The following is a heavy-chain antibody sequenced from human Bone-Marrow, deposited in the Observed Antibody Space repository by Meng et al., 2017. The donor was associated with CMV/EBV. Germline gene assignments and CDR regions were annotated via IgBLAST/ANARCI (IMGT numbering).Heavy chain of an antibody. CDR2: IYHSGST. Sequence: SETLSLTCTVSGYSISSGYYWGWIRQPPGKGLEWIGSIYHSGSTYYNPSLKSRVTISVDTSKNQFSLKLSSVTAADTAVYYCARAGFWSGYYRYYFDYWCQGTLVTVSS. D-gene: IGHD3-3*01. J-gene: IGHJ4*02. V-gene: IGHV4-38-2*02. CDR3: ARAGFWSGYYRYYFDY. CDR1: GYSISSGYY.